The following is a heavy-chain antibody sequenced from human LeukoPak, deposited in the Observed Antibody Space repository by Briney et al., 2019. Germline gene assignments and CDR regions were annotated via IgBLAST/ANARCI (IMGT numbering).Heavy chain of an antibody. D-gene: IGHD3-22*01. CDR3: AREYYYDSSGPFDY. J-gene: IGHJ4*02. CDR2: ISSSSSTI. CDR1: GFTFSRHG. V-gene: IGHV3-48*02. Sequence: GGSLRLSCAPSGFTFSRHGMHWVRQAPGKGLEWVSYISSSSSTIYYADSVKGRFTISRDNAKNSLYLQMNSLRDEDTAVYYCAREYYYDSSGPFDYWGQGTLVTVSS.